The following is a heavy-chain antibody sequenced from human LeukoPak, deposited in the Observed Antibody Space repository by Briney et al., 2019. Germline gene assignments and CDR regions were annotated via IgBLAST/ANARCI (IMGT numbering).Heavy chain of an antibody. CDR2: ICISGTKT. CDR3: ANEIRPNDY. V-gene: IGHV3-23*01. D-gene: IGHD4-17*01. Sequence: GGSLRLSCAASDFDFSSHAMTWVRQAPGKGLEWVSAICISGTKTYYGDSVKGRFLISRDNSKNTLYLQMNSLRVEDTAVYFCANEIRPNDYWGQGTLVTVAS. J-gene: IGHJ4*02. CDR1: DFDFSSHA.